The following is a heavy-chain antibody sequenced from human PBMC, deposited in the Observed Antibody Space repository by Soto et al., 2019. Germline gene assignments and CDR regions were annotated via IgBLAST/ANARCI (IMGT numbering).Heavy chain of an antibody. CDR1: GGSISSGGYY. CDR3: ASSIAVAGPYFDY. Sequence: PSETLSLTCTVSGGSISSGGYYWSWIRQHPGKGLEWIGYIYYSGSTYYNPSLKSRVTISVDTSKNQFSLKLSSVTAADTAVYYCASSIAVAGPYFDYWGQGTLVTVSS. J-gene: IGHJ4*02. D-gene: IGHD6-19*01. V-gene: IGHV4-31*03. CDR2: IYYSGST.